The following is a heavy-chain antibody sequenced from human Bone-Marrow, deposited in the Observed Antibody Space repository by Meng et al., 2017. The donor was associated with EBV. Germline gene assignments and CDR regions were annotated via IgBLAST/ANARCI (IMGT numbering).Heavy chain of an antibody. CDR2: INTNTGHP. CDR1: RHTLTSYT. CDR3: ATSNNWSDFHY. V-gene: IGHV7-4-1*02. Sequence: QGLVLRSGFELKKLGASVRLSCKPSRHTLTSYTLNWVRQAPGQGLEWMGRINTNTGHPTYALGFTGRIVFSLDTSVSTAYLQISSLKADDTCVYYCATSNNWSDFHYWGQGTLVTVSS. D-gene: IGHD1-1*01. J-gene: IGHJ4*02.